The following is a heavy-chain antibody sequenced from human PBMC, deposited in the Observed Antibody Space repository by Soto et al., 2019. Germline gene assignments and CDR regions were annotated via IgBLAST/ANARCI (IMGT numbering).Heavy chain of an antibody. D-gene: IGHD6-19*01. CDR3: ARVHLYSSGWFSLNYFDY. Sequence: GASVKVSCKASGYTFTSYGISWVRQAPGQGLEWMGWISAYNGNTNYAQKLQGRVTMTTDTSTSTAYMELGSLRSDDTAVYYCARVHLYSSGWFSLNYFDYWGQGTLVTVSS. V-gene: IGHV1-18*01. CDR1: GYTFTSYG. CDR2: ISAYNGNT. J-gene: IGHJ4*02.